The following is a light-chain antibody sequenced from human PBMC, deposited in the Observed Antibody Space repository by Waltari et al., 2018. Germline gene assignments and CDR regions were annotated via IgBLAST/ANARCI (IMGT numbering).Light chain of an antibody. J-gene: IGLJ2*01. CDR2: END. V-gene: IGLV1-51*02. CDR3: GTWDSSLNGGV. CDR1: TSKIGTSY. Sequence: QSVLTQPPSVSAAPGQKVTISCPGSTSKIGTSYVSWYQQLPGTAPKLLVYENDKRPSGIPDRFSGSKSGTSATLGITGLQTGDEADYYCGTWDSSLNGGVFGGGTKLTVL.